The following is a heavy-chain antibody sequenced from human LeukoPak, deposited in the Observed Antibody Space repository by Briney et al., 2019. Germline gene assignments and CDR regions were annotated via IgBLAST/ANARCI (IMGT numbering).Heavy chain of an antibody. V-gene: IGHV4-59*01. CDR3: VRGPYGSGISNWLDP. D-gene: IGHD3-10*01. Sequence: PSETLSLTCTVSDDSIAGYSWSWIRQPPGKGLEWIGYIYYSGNTNYNPSLKSRVTVSVDTSKNQFSLKLTSVTAADTAVYYCVRGPYGSGISNWLDPWGQGTLVIVSS. J-gene: IGHJ5*02. CDR2: IYYSGNT. CDR1: DDSIAGYS.